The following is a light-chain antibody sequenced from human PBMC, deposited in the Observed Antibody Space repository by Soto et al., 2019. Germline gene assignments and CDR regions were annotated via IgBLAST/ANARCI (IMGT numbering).Light chain of an antibody. CDR2: EAS. V-gene: IGKV1-5*03. CDR1: QSVRTW. CDR3: QQYDTYTWT. J-gene: IGKJ1*01. Sequence: DIQMTQYPSTLSASVGDRVTITCRASQSVRTWLAWYQQKPGRAPVILIYEASKLESGVPARFSATGSGREFTLTITSLQPVDFATYYCQQYDTYTWTFGQGTTVEI.